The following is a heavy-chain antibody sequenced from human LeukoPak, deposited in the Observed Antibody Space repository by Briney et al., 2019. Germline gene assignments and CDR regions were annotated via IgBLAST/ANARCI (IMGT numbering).Heavy chain of an antibody. J-gene: IGHJ6*02. Sequence: SVKVSCKASGGTSSSYAISWVRQAPGQGLERMGGIIPIFGTANYAQKFQGRVTITADESTSTAYMELSSLRSEDTAVYYCARGGVGATSPYYYGMDVWGQGTTVTVSS. CDR3: ARGGVGATSPYYYGMDV. V-gene: IGHV1-69*01. CDR2: IIPIFGTA. D-gene: IGHD1-26*01. CDR1: GGTSSSYA.